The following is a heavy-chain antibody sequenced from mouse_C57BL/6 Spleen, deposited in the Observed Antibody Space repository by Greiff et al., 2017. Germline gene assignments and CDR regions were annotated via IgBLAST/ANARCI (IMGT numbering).Heavy chain of an antibody. CDR1: GYTFTEYT. CDR3: ARQDYGSSYVYGYFDV. D-gene: IGHD1-1*01. Sequence: VQLLQSGAGLVKPGASLKLSCTASGYTFTEYTISWVNQRSGQGLEWIGWFYPGSGSIKDNEKFKDKATLAGDKSSSTVYMVFIRLTSDDSAVYFCARQDYGSSYVYGYFDVWGTGTTVTVSS. CDR2: FYPGSGSI. V-gene: IGHV1-62-2*01. J-gene: IGHJ1*03.